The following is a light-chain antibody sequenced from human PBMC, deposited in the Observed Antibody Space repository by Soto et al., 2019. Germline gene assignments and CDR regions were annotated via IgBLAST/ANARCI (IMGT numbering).Light chain of an antibody. CDR1: NIGSKS. V-gene: IGLV3-21*04. CDR2: YDS. J-gene: IGLJ1*01. Sequence: SSELTQPPSVSVAPGKTARITCGGNNIGSKSVHWYQQKPGQAPVLVIYYDSDRPSGLPERFSGSNSGNTATLTISRVEAGDEADYYCQVWDSSSDNYVFGTGTKVTVL. CDR3: QVWDSSSDNYV.